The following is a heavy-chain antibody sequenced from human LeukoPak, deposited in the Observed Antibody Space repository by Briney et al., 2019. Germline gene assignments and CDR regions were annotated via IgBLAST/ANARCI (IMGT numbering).Heavy chain of an antibody. CDR3: ASSYCSSTSCKSRDWFDP. CDR2: ISAYNGNT. CDR1: GYTFINYG. V-gene: IGHV1-18*01. Sequence: ASVKVSCKASGYTFINYGISWVRQAPGQGLEWMGWISAYNGNTNYAQKLQGRVTMTTDTSTSTAYMELRSLRSDDTAVYYCASSYCSSTSCKSRDWFDPWGQGTLVTVSS. J-gene: IGHJ5*02. D-gene: IGHD2-2*01.